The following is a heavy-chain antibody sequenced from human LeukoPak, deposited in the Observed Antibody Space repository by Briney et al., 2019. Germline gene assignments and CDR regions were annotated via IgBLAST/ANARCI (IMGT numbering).Heavy chain of an antibody. CDR3: AKDTTALGYCSSTSCRGGFDI. D-gene: IGHD2-2*01. Sequence: GRSLRLSCAASGFTFDDYAMHWVRQAPGEGLEWVSGISWNSGSIGYADSVKGRFTISRDNAKNSLYLQVNSLRAEDMALYYCAKDTTALGYCSSTSCRGGFDIWGQGTMVTVSS. V-gene: IGHV3-9*03. CDR2: ISWNSGSI. J-gene: IGHJ3*02. CDR1: GFTFDDYA.